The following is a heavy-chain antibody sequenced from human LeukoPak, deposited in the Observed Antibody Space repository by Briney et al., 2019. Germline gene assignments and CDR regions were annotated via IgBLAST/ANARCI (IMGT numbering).Heavy chain of an antibody. J-gene: IGHJ6*03. V-gene: IGHV4-39*07. CDR2: IYYSGST. D-gene: IGHD3-22*01. CDR1: GGSISSSSYY. CDR3: ARSGYYQYYYYYYYMDV. Sequence: SETLSLTCTVSGGSISSSSYYWGWTRQPPGKGLEWIGSIYYSGSTYYNPSLKSRVTISVDTSKNQFSLKLSSVTAADTAVYYCARSGYYQYYYYYYYMDVWGKGTTVTVSS.